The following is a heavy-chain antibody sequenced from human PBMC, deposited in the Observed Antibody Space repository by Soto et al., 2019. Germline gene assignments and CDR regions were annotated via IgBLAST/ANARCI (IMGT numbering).Heavy chain of an antibody. CDR1: GGSISSSSYY. Sequence: SETPSLTCTVSGGSISSSSYYWGWIRQPPGKGLEWIGSLYYSGSTYYNPSLKSRVTISVDTSKNQFSLKLTSVTAADTAVYYCARVLFGRGNWFDPWGQGTLVTVSS. J-gene: IGHJ5*02. D-gene: IGHD3-3*01. CDR3: ARVLFGRGNWFDP. V-gene: IGHV4-39*07. CDR2: LYYSGST.